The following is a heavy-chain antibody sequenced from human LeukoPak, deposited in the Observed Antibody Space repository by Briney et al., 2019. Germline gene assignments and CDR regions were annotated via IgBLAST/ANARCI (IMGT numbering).Heavy chain of an antibody. J-gene: IGHJ6*03. D-gene: IGHD6-13*01. CDR3: ARDRRAAAGTEGFYYYYYYMDV. CDR2: INPSGGST. V-gene: IGHV1-46*01. CDR1: GYTFTGYY. Sequence: ASVKVSCKASGYTFTGYYMHWVRQAPGQGLEWMGIINPSGGSTSYAQKFQGRVTMTRDMSTSTVYMELSRLRSDDTAVYYCARDRRAAAGTEGFYYYYYYMDVWGKGTTVTVSS.